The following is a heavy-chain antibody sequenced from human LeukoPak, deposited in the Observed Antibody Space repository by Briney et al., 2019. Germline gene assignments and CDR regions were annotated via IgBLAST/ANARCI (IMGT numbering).Heavy chain of an antibody. CDR2: INHSGST. V-gene: IGHV4-34*01. CDR1: GGSFSGYY. CDR3: ARGVRGYDYVWGSYRQTYFDY. J-gene: IGHJ4*02. D-gene: IGHD3-16*02. Sequence: SGTLSLTCAVYGGSFSGYYWSWIRQPPGKGLEWIGEINHSGSTNYNPSLKSRVTISVDTSKNQFSLKLSSVTAADTAVYYCARGVRGYDYVWGSYRQTYFDYWGQGTLVTVSS.